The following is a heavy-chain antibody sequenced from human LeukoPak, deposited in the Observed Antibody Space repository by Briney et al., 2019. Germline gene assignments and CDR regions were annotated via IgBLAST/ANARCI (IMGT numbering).Heavy chain of an antibody. CDR2: IYDSGST. CDR3: ARETDYFDNNHYFDY. D-gene: IGHD3-22*01. Sequence: SETLSLTCTVSGGSIRSSYYYWGWIRQPPGKGLEWIGSIYDSGSTYYNPSLKSRVVISIDKSKNQYSLNLNSVTAADTAVYYCARETDYFDNNHYFDYWGQGTLVTVSS. V-gene: IGHV4-39*07. J-gene: IGHJ4*02. CDR1: GGSIRSSYYY.